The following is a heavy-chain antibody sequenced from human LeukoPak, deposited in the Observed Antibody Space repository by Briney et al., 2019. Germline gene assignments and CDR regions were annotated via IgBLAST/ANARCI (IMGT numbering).Heavy chain of an antibody. CDR3: ARECSGGSCNPDYYYYYMDV. V-gene: IGHV3-48*03. CDR2: ISSSGSTI. CDR1: GFTFSSYE. Sequence: GGSLRLSCAASGFTFSSYEMNWVRQAPGKGLEWVSYISSSGSTIYYADSVKGRFTISRDNAKNSLYLQMNSLRAEDTAVYYCARECSGGSCNPDYYYYYMDVWGKGTTVTISS. D-gene: IGHD2-15*01. J-gene: IGHJ6*03.